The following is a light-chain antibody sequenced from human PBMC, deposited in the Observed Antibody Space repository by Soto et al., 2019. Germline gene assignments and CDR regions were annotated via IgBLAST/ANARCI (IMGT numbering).Light chain of an antibody. V-gene: IGKV2-24*01. CDR1: QSLLHSDGETY. CDR3: IQTTEYPPYT. CDR2: NIS. J-gene: IGKJ2*01. Sequence: DFVLTQTPLSSPVTLGQPASISCRSSQSLLHSDGETYLSWLQQRPGQPPRLLIYNISNCFSGVPDRFSGSGAGTDFTLKISRVEAADVGLYYYIQTTEYPPYTFGQGTKLEIK.